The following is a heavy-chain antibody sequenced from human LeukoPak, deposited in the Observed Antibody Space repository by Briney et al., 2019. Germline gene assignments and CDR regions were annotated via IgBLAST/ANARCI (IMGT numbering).Heavy chain of an antibody. J-gene: IGHJ3*02. V-gene: IGHV1-2*02. Sequence: ASVKVSCKASGYTFTGYYMHWVRQAPGQGLEWMGWINPNSGGTNYAQKFQGRVTMTRDTSISTAYMELSGLRSDDTAVYYCAREWGVVTAIADAFDIWGQGTMVTVSS. CDR2: INPNSGGT. CDR3: AREWGVVTAIADAFDI. D-gene: IGHD2-21*02. CDR1: GYTFTGYY.